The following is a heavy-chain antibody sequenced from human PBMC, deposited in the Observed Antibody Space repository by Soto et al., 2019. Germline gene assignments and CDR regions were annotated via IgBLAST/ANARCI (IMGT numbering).Heavy chain of an antibody. CDR2: MYYSGST. D-gene: IGHD3-10*01. CDR1: GGSISSGDYY. CDR3: ARDGRFGELFHYYGMDV. Sequence: SETLSLTCTVSGGSISSGDYYWSWIRQPPGKVLEWIGYMYYSGSTYYNPSLTSRVTIXXXXSXKXFXLXXXSVTXADTAVYYCARDGRFGELFHYYGMDVWGQGTTVT. J-gene: IGHJ6*02. V-gene: IGHV4-30-4*01.